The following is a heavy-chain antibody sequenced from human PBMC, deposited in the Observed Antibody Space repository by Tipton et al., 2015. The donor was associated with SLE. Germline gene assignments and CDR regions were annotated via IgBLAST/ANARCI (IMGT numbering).Heavy chain of an antibody. J-gene: IGHJ3*02. D-gene: IGHD1-1*01. Sequence: TLSLTCAVYGGSFSGHYWSWIRQPPGKGLEWIGYIYYSGNTYYNPSLKSRVTISVDTSKNQFSLKLSSVTAADTAVYYCASDGVWNPIWGQGTMVTVSS. CDR3: ASDGVWNPI. V-gene: IGHV4-34*11. CDR2: IYYSGNT. CDR1: GGSFSGHY.